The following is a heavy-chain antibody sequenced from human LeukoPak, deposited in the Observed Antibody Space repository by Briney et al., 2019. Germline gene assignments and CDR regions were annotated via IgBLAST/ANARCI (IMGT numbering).Heavy chain of an antibody. CDR3: ARGTAAAGTFWFDP. J-gene: IGHJ5*02. V-gene: IGHV4-59*01. CDR1: GGPISSYY. Sequence: SETLSLTCTVSGGPISSYYWSWIRQPPGKGLEWIGYIYYSGSTNYNPSLKSRVTISVDTSKNQFSLKLSSVTAADTAVYYCARGTAAAGTFWFDPWGQGTLVTVSS. D-gene: IGHD6-13*01. CDR2: IYYSGST.